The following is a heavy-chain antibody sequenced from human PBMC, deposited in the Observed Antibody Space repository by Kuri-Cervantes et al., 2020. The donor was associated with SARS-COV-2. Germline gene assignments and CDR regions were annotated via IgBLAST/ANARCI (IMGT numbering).Heavy chain of an antibody. J-gene: IGHJ4*02. CDR2: IYYSGST. Sequence: SETLSLTCTVSGGSISSGDYYWSWICQPPGKGLEWIGYIYYSGSTYYNPSLKSRVTISVDTSKNQFSLKLSSVTAADTAVYYCARGGVDTAMGADYWGQGTLVTVSS. CDR1: GGSISSGDYY. D-gene: IGHD5-18*01. CDR3: ARGGVDTAMGADY. V-gene: IGHV4-30-4*08.